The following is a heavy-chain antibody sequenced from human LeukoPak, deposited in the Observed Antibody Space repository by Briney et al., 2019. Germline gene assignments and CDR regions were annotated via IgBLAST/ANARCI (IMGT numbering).Heavy chain of an antibody. CDR2: ITSSGETT. Sequence: GGSLRLSCAASKFPFTIYAMSWVRQAPGKGLEWVSSITSSGETTYYAGSVKGRFTISRDNSKNTLYLQMNSLRAEDTAVYYCAKEALQLWLCMDVWGKGTTVTVSS. J-gene: IGHJ6*03. V-gene: IGHV3-23*01. D-gene: IGHD5-18*01. CDR3: AKEALQLWLCMDV. CDR1: KFPFTIYA.